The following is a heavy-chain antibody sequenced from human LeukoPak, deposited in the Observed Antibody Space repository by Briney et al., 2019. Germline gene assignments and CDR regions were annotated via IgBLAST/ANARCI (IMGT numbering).Heavy chain of an antibody. CDR3: ARDLRAMVRGVLGY. CDR1: GYTFTSYG. CDR2: ISAYNGNT. Sequence: ASVKASCKASGYTFTSYGISWVRQAPGQGLEWMGWISAYNGNTNYAQKLQGRVTMTTDTSTSTAYMELRSLRSDDTAVYYCARDLRAMVRGVLGYWGQGTLVTVSS. J-gene: IGHJ4*02. D-gene: IGHD3-10*01. V-gene: IGHV1-18*01.